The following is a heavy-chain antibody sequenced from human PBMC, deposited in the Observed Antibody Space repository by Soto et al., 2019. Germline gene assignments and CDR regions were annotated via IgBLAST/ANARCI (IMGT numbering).Heavy chain of an antibody. Sequence: GGSLRLSCAASGFTFSSYSMNWVRQAPGKGLEWVSSISSSSSYIYYADSVKGRFTISRDNAKNSLYLQMNSLRAEDTAVYYCARRAIAAAGTYYYYMDVWGKGTTVTVSS. CDR2: ISSSSSYI. V-gene: IGHV3-21*01. CDR3: ARRAIAAAGTYYYYMDV. J-gene: IGHJ6*03. CDR1: GFTFSSYS. D-gene: IGHD6-13*01.